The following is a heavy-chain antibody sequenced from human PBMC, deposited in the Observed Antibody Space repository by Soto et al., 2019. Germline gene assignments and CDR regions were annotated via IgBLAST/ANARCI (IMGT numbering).Heavy chain of an antibody. V-gene: IGHV3-43*01. CDR3: AKDKSGTAYYYFGMDV. D-gene: IGHD3-3*01. J-gene: IGHJ6*02. CDR2: ISWDGGST. CDR1: EFTSFGYW. Sequence: RLSCGAAEFTSFGYWMHRVSQAQGKGLVWVSLISWDGGSTYYADSVKGRFTISRDNSKNSLYLQMNSLRTEDTALYYCAKDKSGTAYYYFGMDVWGQRTTVTVPS.